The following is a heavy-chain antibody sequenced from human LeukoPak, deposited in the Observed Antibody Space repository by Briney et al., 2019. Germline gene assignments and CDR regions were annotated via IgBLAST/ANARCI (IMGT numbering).Heavy chain of an antibody. Sequence: GGSLRLSCAASGFTFGAYTINWVRQAPGKGLEWVSSISSSSSYIYYADSVKGRFTISRDNAKNSLYLQMNSLRAEDTAVYYCASHRTPTYDFWSGSLGYWGQGTLVTVSS. CDR1: GFTFGAYT. CDR2: ISSSSSYI. D-gene: IGHD3-3*01. CDR3: ASHRTPTYDFWSGSLGY. V-gene: IGHV3-21*01. J-gene: IGHJ4*02.